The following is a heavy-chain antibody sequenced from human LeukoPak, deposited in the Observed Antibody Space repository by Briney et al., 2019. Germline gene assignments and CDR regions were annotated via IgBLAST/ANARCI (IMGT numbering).Heavy chain of an antibody. CDR3: TREHYGSSWPRASRYYYYGMDV. J-gene: IGHJ6*02. V-gene: IGHV3-49*03. D-gene: IGHD6-13*01. Sequence: PGGSLRLSCAASGFTFGDYAMSWFRQAPGKGLEWVGFIRSKAYGGTTEYAASVKGRFTISRDDSKSIAYLQMNSLKTEDTAVYYCTREHYGSSWPRASRYYYYGMDVWGQGTTVTVSS. CDR2: IRSKAYGGTT. CDR1: GFTFGDYA.